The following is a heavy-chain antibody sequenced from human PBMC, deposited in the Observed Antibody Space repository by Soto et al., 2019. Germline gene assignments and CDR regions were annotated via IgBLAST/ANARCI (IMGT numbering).Heavy chain of an antibody. J-gene: IGHJ3*01. CDR3: AGEQSGAANF. CDR2: ISATGTT. CDR1: GDSMSSYY. V-gene: IGHV4-4*07. Sequence: QLQLQESGPGLVEPSETLSLTCSVSGDSMSSYYWSWIRQSAEKGLEWIGRISATGTTSYIPSLKSRITLSVDTSKNHFSLNLKFVTAADTAVYFCAGEQSGAANFWGQGTLVTVS. D-gene: IGHD7-27*01.